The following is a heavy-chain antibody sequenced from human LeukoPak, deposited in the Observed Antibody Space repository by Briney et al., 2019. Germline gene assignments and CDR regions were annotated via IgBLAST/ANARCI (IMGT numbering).Heavy chain of an antibody. Sequence: GGSLRLSCAASGFTFNNHGMHWVRQAPGKWLEWVAFIRYNGNNQYYADSVKGRFTISRDNSKNTLYLQMNSLKGDDTAVYYCAKDSAFYYIDVWGKGTTVIISS. CDR1: GFTFNNHG. J-gene: IGHJ6*03. V-gene: IGHV3-30*02. CDR2: IRYNGNNQ. CDR3: AKDSAFYYIDV. D-gene: IGHD3-10*01.